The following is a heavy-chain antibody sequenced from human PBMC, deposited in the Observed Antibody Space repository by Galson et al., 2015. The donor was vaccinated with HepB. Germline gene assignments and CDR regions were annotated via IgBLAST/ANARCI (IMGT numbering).Heavy chain of an antibody. D-gene: IGHD2-2*01. CDR2: IYPGDSDT. J-gene: IGHJ6*02. CDR3: ARPVKYCSSTSCYEGGMDV. CDR1: GYSFTSYW. V-gene: IGHV5-51*01. Sequence: QSGAEVKKPGESLKISCKGSGYSFTSYWIGWVRQMPGKGLEWMGIIYPGDSDTRYSPSFQGQVTISADKSISTAYLQWSSLKASDTAMYYCARPVKYCSSTSCYEGGMDVWGQGTTVTVSS.